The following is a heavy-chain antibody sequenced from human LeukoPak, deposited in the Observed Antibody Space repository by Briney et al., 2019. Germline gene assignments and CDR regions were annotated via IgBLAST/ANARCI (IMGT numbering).Heavy chain of an antibody. CDR3: ARPAGLLAEAYYFDY. J-gene: IGHJ4*02. D-gene: IGHD2-15*01. CDR2: IYYSGST. Sequence: SETLSLTCTVSGGSISSSSYYWGWIRQPPGKGLEWIGSIYYSGSTYYNPSLKSRVTISVDTSKNQFSLKLSSVTAADTAVYYCARPAGLLAEAYYFDYWGQGTLVTVSS. V-gene: IGHV4-39*01. CDR1: GGSISSSSYY.